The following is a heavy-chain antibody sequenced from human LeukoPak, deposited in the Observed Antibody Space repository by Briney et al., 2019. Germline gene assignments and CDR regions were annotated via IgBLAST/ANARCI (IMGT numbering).Heavy chain of an antibody. J-gene: IGHJ4*01. D-gene: IGHD4-17*01. Sequence: AVISYDGSNKYYADSVKGRFTISRDNSKNTLYLQMNSLRAEDTAVYYCAKSVDDGDYVPDY. CDR2: ISYDGSNK. CDR3: AKSVDDGDYVPDY. V-gene: IGHV3-30*18.